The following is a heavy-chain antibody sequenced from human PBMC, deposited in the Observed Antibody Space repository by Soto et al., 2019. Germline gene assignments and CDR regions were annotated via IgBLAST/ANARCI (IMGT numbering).Heavy chain of an antibody. V-gene: IGHV4-39*01. CDR1: GCSISSSSYY. J-gene: IGHJ4*02. Sequence: QLQLQESGPGLVKPSETLFLTCTVSGCSISSSSYYWGWIRQPPGKGLGWIGSIYYSGSTYYNPSLKSRVTISVDPSKNQYSLKLSSVAAADTGVYYCARHWGRDYFDYWGQGNLVTVSS. D-gene: IGHD3-16*01. CDR2: IYYSGST. CDR3: ARHWGRDYFDY.